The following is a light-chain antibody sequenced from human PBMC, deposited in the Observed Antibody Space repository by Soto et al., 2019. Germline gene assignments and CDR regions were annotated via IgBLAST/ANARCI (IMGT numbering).Light chain of an antibody. CDR3: QQYGSSQWT. CDR1: QSVSNNY. V-gene: IGKV3-20*01. J-gene: IGKJ1*01. CDR2: GAS. Sequence: EIVLTQSPGTLSLSPGERATLSCRASQSVSNNYLAWYQQKPGQAPRLLIYGASNRATGIPDRLSGSGSGTDFTLTISRLEPEDFAVYYCQQYGSSQWTFGQGTKVDIK.